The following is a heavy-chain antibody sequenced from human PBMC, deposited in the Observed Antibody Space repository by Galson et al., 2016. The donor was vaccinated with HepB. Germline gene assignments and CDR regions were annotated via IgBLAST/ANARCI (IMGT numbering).Heavy chain of an antibody. J-gene: IGHJ4*02. CDR1: AFTFSSYS. D-gene: IGHD1-26*01. Sequence: SLRLSCAASAFTFSSYSMNWVRQAPGKGLECVAVIWADGGNKYYVDSVKGRFTISRDNSKNTVYLQMNSLRADDTAVYYCARDMYTGSYIIDYWGQGTLVTVSS. V-gene: IGHV3-33*08. CDR3: ARDMYTGSYIIDY. CDR2: IWADGGNK.